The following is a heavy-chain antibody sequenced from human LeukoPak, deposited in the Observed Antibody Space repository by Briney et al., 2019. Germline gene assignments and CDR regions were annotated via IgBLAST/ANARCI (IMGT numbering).Heavy chain of an antibody. J-gene: IGHJ4*02. CDR3: ARGGLDRSGHYVPFDY. D-gene: IGHD3-3*01. CDR2: FGAYNGNT. CDR1: GHTFTNYG. V-gene: IGHV1-18*01. Sequence: GASVKVSCKSSGHTFTNYGFSWVRQAPGQGLKWLGWFGAYNGNTNYIQRLQGRLTLTTDTSTSTVYMELGSLTSDDTAVYYCARGGLDRSGHYVPFDYWGQGTLVTVSS.